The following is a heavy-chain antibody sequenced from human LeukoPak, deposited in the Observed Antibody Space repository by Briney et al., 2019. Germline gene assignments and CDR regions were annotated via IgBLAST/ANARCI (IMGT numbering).Heavy chain of an antibody. CDR1: GYTLTELS. CDR2: FDPEDGET. CDR3: ATPPDSSSWSYYYYGMDV. Sequence: ASVKVSCTVSGYTLTELSMHWVRQAPGRGLEWMGGFDPEDGETIYAQKFQGRVTMTEDISTDTAYMELSSLRSEDTAVYYCATPPDSSSWSYYYYGMDVWGQGTTVTVSS. J-gene: IGHJ6*02. D-gene: IGHD6-13*01. V-gene: IGHV1-24*01.